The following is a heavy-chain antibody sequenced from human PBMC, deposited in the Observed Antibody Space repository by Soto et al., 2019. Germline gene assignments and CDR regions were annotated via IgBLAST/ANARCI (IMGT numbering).Heavy chain of an antibody. V-gene: IGHV3-23*01. CDR2: IIDGGGST. CDR1: GFTFSSYA. CDR3: AKGTGGTARSFDY. D-gene: IGHD6-13*01. J-gene: IGHJ4*02. Sequence: EVQLLESGGGLVQPGESLRLSCAASGFTFSSYAMSWVRQAPGKGLEWVSAIIDGGGSTYYADSVKGRFTISRDNSKNTLYLQMNSLRAEDTALYYCAKGTGGTARSFDYWGQGTLVTVSS.